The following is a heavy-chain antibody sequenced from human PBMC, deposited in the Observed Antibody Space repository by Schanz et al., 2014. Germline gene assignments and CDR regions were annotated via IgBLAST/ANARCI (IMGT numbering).Heavy chain of an antibody. Sequence: QVQLVQSGAEVKKPGSSVKVSCKASGDTFRSYTINWVRHAPGQGLEWMGRIIPITGITNYAQKFQGRVTITADKSSDTVYMELSSLRSEDTAIYYCARGNTIFGVVILGWLDPWGQGTLVTVSS. D-gene: IGHD3-3*01. V-gene: IGHV1-69*02. CDR2: IIPITGIT. CDR1: GDTFRSYT. CDR3: ARGNTIFGVVILGWLDP. J-gene: IGHJ5*02.